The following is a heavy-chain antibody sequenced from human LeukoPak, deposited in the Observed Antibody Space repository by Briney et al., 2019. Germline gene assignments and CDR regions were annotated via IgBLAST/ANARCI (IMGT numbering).Heavy chain of an antibody. CDR2: IYYSGST. V-gene: IGHV4-59*08. J-gene: IGHJ5*02. Sequence: SETLSLTCTVSGGSISSYYWSWLRQPPGKGLEWIGYIYYSGSTNYNPSLKSRVTISVDTSKNQFSLKLSSVPAADTAVYYCARRSGYGDYVNWFDPWGQGTLVTVSS. D-gene: IGHD4-17*01. CDR1: GGSISSYY. CDR3: ARRSGYGDYVNWFDP.